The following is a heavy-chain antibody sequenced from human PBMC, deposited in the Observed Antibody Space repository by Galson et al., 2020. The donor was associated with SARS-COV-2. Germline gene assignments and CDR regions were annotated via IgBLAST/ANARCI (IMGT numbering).Heavy chain of an antibody. V-gene: IGHV3-23*03. Sequence: GGSLRLSCAASGFGFSSYSMSWVRQAPGKGLEWVSVSYSDGNTYYADSVRGRFTISRDHSRKTLYLQMSSLRPEDTALYYCAKEFCTDGSCYKEWFDPWGQGTLVTVSS. CDR3: AKEFCTDGSCYKEWFDP. CDR2: SYSDGNT. J-gene: IGHJ5*02. D-gene: IGHD2-15*01. CDR1: GFGFSSYS.